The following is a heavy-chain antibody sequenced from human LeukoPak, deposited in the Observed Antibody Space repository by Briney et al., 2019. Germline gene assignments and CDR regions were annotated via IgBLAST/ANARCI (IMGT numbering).Heavy chain of an antibody. D-gene: IGHD6-19*01. CDR1: GYTFTSYG. J-gene: IGHJ6*02. Sequence: ASVKVSCKASGYTFTSYGISWVRQAPGQGLEWMGWISAYNGNTNYAQKLQGRVTMTTDTSTSTAYMELRSLRSDDTAVYYCAREGGSSGWHPYHYYGMDVWGQGTTVTVSS. CDR3: AREGGSSGWHPYHYYGMDV. CDR2: ISAYNGNT. V-gene: IGHV1-18*01.